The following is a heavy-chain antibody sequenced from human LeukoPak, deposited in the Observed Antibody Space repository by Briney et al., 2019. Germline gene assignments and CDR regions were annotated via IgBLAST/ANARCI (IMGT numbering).Heavy chain of an antibody. CDR2: ISNDGGGT. D-gene: IGHD6-19*01. Sequence: GGSLRLPCAASGFIFSSYPMHWVRQAPGKGLEYVSAISNDGGGTYYANSVKGRFTISRDNSKNTLYLQMGSLRAEDMAVYYCARVAVAGTGSLDYWGQGTLVTVSS. CDR1: GFIFSSYP. CDR3: ARVAVAGTGSLDY. V-gene: IGHV3-64*01. J-gene: IGHJ4*02.